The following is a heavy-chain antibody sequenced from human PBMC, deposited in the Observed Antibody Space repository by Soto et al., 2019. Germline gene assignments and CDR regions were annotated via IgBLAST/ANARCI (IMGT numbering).Heavy chain of an antibody. Sequence: QVQLVQSGAEVKKPGASVKVSCKASGYTFTSYGISWVRQAPGQGLEWMGWISPYNGNTNYAQNLQGRVTMTTDTSTSTAYKELRSLRSDDTAVYSCAGDEAAHTFDPWGQGILVTVSS. D-gene: IGHD6-13*01. CDR1: GYTFTSYG. CDR3: AGDEAAHTFDP. J-gene: IGHJ5*02. CDR2: ISPYNGNT. V-gene: IGHV1-18*01.